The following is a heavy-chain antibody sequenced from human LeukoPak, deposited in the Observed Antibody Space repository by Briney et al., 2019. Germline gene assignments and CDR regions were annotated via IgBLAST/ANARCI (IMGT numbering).Heavy chain of an antibody. D-gene: IGHD3-9*01. CDR2: IRSKAYGGTT. Sequence: GGSLRLSCTASGFTFGDYAMSWVRQAPGKGLEWVGFIRSKAYGGTTEYAASVKGRFTISRDDSKSIAYLQMNSLKAEDTAVYYCTTDPDCDIMDDKLDYWGQGTLVTVSS. CDR3: TTDPDCDIMDDKLDY. J-gene: IGHJ4*02. CDR1: GFTFGDYA. V-gene: IGHV3-49*04.